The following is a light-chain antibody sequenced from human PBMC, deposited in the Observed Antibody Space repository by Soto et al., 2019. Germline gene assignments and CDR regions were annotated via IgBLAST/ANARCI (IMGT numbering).Light chain of an antibody. Sequence: QTVVTQSSSASASLGSSVKLTCTLSSGHSSYIIAWHQQQPGKAPRYLMKLEGSGSYNKGSGVPDRFSGSSSGADRYLTISHLQFEDEADYYCETWDSYLPWVFGGGTKLTVL. CDR2: LEGSGSY. CDR3: ETWDSYLPWV. J-gene: IGLJ3*02. CDR1: SGHSSYI. V-gene: IGLV4-60*02.